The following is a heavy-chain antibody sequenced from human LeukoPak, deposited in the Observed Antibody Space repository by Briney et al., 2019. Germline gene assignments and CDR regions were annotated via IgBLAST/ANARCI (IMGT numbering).Heavy chain of an antibody. V-gene: IGHV3-30*02. CDR1: GFTFSSYG. CDR3: ARDGIVVVVAAPYFDY. J-gene: IGHJ4*02. D-gene: IGHD2-15*01. Sequence: GGSLRLSCAASGFTFSSYGMHWVRQAPGKGLEWVAFMRHDGTDIYYADSVKGRFTISRDNSKNTLYLQMNSLRAEDTAVYYCARDGIVVVVAAPYFDYWGQGTLVTVSS. CDR2: MRHDGTDI.